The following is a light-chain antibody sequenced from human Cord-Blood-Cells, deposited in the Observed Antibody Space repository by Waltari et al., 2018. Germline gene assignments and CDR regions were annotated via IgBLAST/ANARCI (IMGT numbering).Light chain of an antibody. Sequence: QSALTQPASVSGSPGQSITNSCTGTSSDVGSYNLVSWYQTPPGKAPKLMRYEGSKRPSGVSNRFSCSKSSSTASLTITGRQADDEADYYCCSYAGSSTLVFGGGTKLTVL. V-gene: IGLV2-23*01. CDR3: CSYAGSSTLV. CDR1: SSDVGSYNL. CDR2: EGS. J-gene: IGLJ3*02.